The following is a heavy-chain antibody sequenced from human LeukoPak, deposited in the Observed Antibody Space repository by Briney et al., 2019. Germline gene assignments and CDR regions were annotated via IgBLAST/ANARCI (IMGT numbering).Heavy chain of an antibody. CDR3: ADSGGGWYSEFFQH. Sequence: GGSLRLSCAASGFTFSSYSMNWVRQAPEKGLEWVSSISSSSSYIYYADSVKGRFTISRDNANNSLYLQMNSLRAEDTAVYYCADSGGGWYSEFFQHWGQGTLVTVSS. J-gene: IGHJ1*01. D-gene: IGHD6-19*01. CDR1: GFTFSSYS. V-gene: IGHV3-21*01. CDR2: ISSSSSYI.